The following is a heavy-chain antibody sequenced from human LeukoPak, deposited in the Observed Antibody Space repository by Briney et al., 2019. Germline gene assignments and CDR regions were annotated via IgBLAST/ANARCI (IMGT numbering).Heavy chain of an antibody. CDR3: ARLTYYGSGSYYGDY. Sequence: GGSLRLSCAASGFTFSSYSMNWVRQAPGKGLEWVSSISSSSSYIYYADSVKGRFTISRDNAKNSLYLQMNSLRAEDTAVYYCARLTYYGSGSYYGDYWGQGTLVTVSS. J-gene: IGHJ4*02. CDR2: ISSSSSYI. V-gene: IGHV3-21*01. D-gene: IGHD3-10*01. CDR1: GFTFSSYS.